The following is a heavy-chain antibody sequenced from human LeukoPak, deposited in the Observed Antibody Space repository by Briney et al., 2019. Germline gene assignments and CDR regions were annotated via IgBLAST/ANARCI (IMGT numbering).Heavy chain of an antibody. CDR1: GGSFSGYY. CDR2: INHSGST. Sequence: SETLSLTCAVYGGSFSGYYWSWIRQPPGKRLEWIGEINHSGSTNYNPSLKSRVTISVDTSKNQFSLKLSSVTAADTAVYYCARGRGSYYYDSSGYYAGYWGQGTLVTVSS. CDR3: ARGRGSYYYDSSGYYAGY. J-gene: IGHJ4*02. V-gene: IGHV4-34*01. D-gene: IGHD3-22*01.